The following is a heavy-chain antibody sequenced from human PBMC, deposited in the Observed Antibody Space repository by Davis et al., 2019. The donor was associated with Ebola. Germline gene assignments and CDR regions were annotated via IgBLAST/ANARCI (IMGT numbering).Heavy chain of an antibody. J-gene: IGHJ6*02. CDR3: ASGDIVVTYGMDV. D-gene: IGHD2-15*01. CDR2: INHSGST. Sequence: SETLSLTCAVYGGSFSGSYWSWIRQHPGKGLEWIGEINHSGSTNYNPSLKSRVTISVDTSKNQFSLKLTSVTAADTAVYYCASGDIVVTYGMDVWGQGTTVTVSS. V-gene: IGHV4-34*01. CDR1: GGSFSGSY.